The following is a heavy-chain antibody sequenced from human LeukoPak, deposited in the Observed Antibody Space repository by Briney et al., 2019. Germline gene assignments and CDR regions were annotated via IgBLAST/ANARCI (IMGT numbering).Heavy chain of an antibody. J-gene: IGHJ4*02. CDR2: IYSGGST. Sequence: PGGSLRLSCAASGFIVSYSYMSWVRQAPGKGLEWVSLIYSGGSTFYADSVKGRFTISRDNSKNTLYLQMNSLRVEDTAVYYCARDSVGLDKMDDWGQGTLLTVSS. CDR3: ARDSVGLDKMDD. D-gene: IGHD3/OR15-3a*01. CDR1: GFIVSYSY. V-gene: IGHV3-66*02.